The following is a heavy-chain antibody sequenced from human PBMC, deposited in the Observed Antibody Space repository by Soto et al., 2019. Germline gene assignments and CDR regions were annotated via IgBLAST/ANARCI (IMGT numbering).Heavy chain of an antibody. Sequence: PGGSLRLSCAASGFTFDDYAMHWVRQAPGKGLEWVSAISGSGGSTYYADSVKGRFTISRDNSKNTLYLQMNSLRAEDTAVYYCAKHGDIVVVVAATREEYSSGWYYFDYWGQGTLVTVSS. J-gene: IGHJ4*02. CDR3: AKHGDIVVVVAATREEYSSGWYYFDY. D-gene: IGHD2-15*01. V-gene: IGHV3-23*01. CDR2: ISGSGGST. CDR1: GFTFDDYA.